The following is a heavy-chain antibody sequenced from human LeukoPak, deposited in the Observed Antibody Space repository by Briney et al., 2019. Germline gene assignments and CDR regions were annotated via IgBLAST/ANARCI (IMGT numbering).Heavy chain of an antibody. CDR3: ARDLDVFDY. V-gene: IGHV3-7*03. CDR2: MKEDGGEE. J-gene: IGHJ4*02. CDR1: GFDFSYST. Sequence: GGSLRLSCVASGFDFSYSTMTWVRQAPGKGPEWVAKMKEDGGEEHYVDSVKGRFTISRDNAKNSLYLQMNSLRAEDTAVYYCARDLDVFDYWGQGTLVTVSS.